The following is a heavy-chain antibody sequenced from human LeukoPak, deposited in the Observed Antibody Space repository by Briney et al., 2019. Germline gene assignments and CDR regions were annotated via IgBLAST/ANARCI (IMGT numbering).Heavy chain of an antibody. CDR3: ASTLDYGDYVFDY. D-gene: IGHD4-17*01. J-gene: IGHJ4*02. CDR1: GGSISSSSYY. CDR2: IYYSGST. Sequence: PSETLSLTCTVSGGSISSSSYYWGWIRQPPGKGLEWIGSIYYSGSTYYNPSLKSRVTISVDTSKNQFSLKLSSVTAADTAVYYCASTLDYGDYVFDYWGQGTLVTVSS. V-gene: IGHV4-39*01.